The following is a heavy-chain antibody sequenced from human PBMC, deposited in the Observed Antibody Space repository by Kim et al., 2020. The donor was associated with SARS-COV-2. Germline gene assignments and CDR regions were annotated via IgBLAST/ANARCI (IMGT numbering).Heavy chain of an antibody. CDR3: ARSCSGSYFGYDY. Sequence: GGSLRLSCAASGFTFNTYGMHWVRQAPGKGLEWVAVISYDGSNKYYADSVKGRFTISRDNSKNTLYLQMNSLRVEDTAVYYCARSCSGSYFGYDYWGQGTLLTVSS. V-gene: IGHV3-30*03. CDR1: GFTFNTYG. J-gene: IGHJ4*02. CDR2: ISYDGSNK. D-gene: IGHD1-26*01.